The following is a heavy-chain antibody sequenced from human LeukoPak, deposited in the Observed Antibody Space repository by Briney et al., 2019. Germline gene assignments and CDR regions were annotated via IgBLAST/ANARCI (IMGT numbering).Heavy chain of an antibody. J-gene: IGHJ3*02. V-gene: IGHV3-7*03. CDR1: GFTFSSYW. D-gene: IGHD3-22*01. CDR3: AKAVVDSSAFDI. Sequence: GGSLRLSCAASGFTFSSYWMSWVRQASGKGLEWVANIKQDGSEKYYVDSVKGRFTISRDNSKNTLYLQMNSLRAEDTAVYYCAKAVVDSSAFDIWGQGTMVTVSS. CDR2: IKQDGSEK.